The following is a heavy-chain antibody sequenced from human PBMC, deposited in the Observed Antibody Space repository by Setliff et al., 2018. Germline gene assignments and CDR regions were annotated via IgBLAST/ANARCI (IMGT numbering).Heavy chain of an antibody. CDR2: ISCYDGNT. D-gene: IGHD6-19*01. Sequence: ASVKVSCKASGYTFNSYGITWVRQAPGQGLEWMGWISCYDGNTRYARKIQGRATMTTDTSTTTAYMELRSLRSDDTAVYYCARSPPNRGSGSGWYGDFWGQGTLVTVSS. CDR3: ARSPPNRGSGSGWYGDF. CDR1: GYTFNSYG. J-gene: IGHJ4*02. V-gene: IGHV1-18*01.